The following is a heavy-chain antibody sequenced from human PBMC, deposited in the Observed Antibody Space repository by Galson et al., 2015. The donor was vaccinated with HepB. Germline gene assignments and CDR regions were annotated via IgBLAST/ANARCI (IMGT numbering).Heavy chain of an antibody. CDR2: INPNSGGT. CDR1: GYTFTGYY. V-gene: IGHV1-2*04. D-gene: IGHD3-10*01. Sequence: QSGAEVTKPGESLKISCKASGYTFTGYYMHWVRQAPGQGLEWMGWINPNSGGTNYAQKFQGWVTMTRDTSISTAYMELSRLRSDDTAVYYCATDYYGSGSGAFEIWGQGTMVTVSS. J-gene: IGHJ3*02. CDR3: ATDYYGSGSGAFEI.